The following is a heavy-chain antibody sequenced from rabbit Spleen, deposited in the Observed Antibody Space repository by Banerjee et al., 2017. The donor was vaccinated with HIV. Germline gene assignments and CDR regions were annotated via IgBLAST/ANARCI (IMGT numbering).Heavy chain of an antibody. D-gene: IGHD3-1*01. CDR2: IATGSSGFT. Sequence: QSVEESGGGLVQPEGYLTLTCTASGFSFSSSYYMCWVRQAPGKGLEWIACIATGSSGFTSYASWAKGRFTCSKASSPTVTLQMTSLTAADTATYFCARDGDDAGYDFFLWGQGTLVTVS. CDR1: GFSFSSSYY. J-gene: IGHJ6*01. CDR3: ARDGDDAGYDFFL. V-gene: IGHV1S40*01.